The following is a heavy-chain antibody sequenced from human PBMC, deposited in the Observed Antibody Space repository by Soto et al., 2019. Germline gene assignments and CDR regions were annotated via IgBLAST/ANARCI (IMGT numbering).Heavy chain of an antibody. J-gene: IGHJ4*02. Sequence: ASVKVSCKASGYTFTSYDINWVRQATGQGLEWMGWMNPNTGNTAYAQKFQGRVTMTRNTSISTAYMELSSLRSEDTVVYYCASESSYGLVYWGQGTLVTVSS. CDR3: ASESSYGLVY. CDR1: GYTFTSYD. V-gene: IGHV1-8*01. CDR2: MNPNTGNT. D-gene: IGHD5-18*01.